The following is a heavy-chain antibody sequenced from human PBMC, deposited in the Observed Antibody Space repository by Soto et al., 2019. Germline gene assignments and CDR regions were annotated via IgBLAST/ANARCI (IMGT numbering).Heavy chain of an antibody. CDR3: ARGHAGTYYDFWSGYYSWFDP. J-gene: IGHJ5*02. V-gene: IGHV4-31*03. Sequence: QVQLQESGPGLVKPSQTLSLTCTVSGGSISSGGYYWSWIRPHPGKGLEWIGYIYYSGSTYYNPSIKSRVTISVDTSKNQFSLKLSSVTAADTAVYYCARGHAGTYYDFWSGYYSWFDPWGQGTLVTVSS. CDR1: GGSISSGGYY. D-gene: IGHD3-3*01. CDR2: IYYSGST.